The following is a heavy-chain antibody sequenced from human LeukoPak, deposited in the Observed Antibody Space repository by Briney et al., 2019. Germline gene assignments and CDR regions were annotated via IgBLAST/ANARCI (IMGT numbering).Heavy chain of an antibody. Sequence: SQTLSLTCAISGDSVVTNNVAWNWIRQSPSRVLEWLGRTYLRSKRYNEYAVSVKSRITINPATPRNHFSLQLNSVIPEDTAVYYCTRGKYSGFDIWGQGTRVTASS. CDR3: TRGKYSGFDI. V-gene: IGHV6-1*01. CDR2: TYLRSKRYN. D-gene: IGHD2-21*01. J-gene: IGHJ3*02. CDR1: GDSVVTNNVA.